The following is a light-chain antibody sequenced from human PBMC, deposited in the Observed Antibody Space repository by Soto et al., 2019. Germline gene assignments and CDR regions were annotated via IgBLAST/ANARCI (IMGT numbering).Light chain of an antibody. Sequence: QSVLTQQPSASGTPGQRVIISCSGSSSNIGTNTVSWYQHLPTTAPKLLIYSDNQRPSGVPDRFSGSKSGTSASLAISGLQSEDEADYYCATWDDSLDGLVFGGGTKLTVL. CDR1: SSNIGTNT. CDR2: SDN. J-gene: IGLJ3*02. V-gene: IGLV1-44*01. CDR3: ATWDDSLDGLV.